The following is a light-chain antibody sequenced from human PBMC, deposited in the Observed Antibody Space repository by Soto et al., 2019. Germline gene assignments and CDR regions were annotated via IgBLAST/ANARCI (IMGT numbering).Light chain of an antibody. J-gene: IGLJ3*02. V-gene: IGLV2-18*01. CDR3: SLYTSSRV. CDR1: SSDVGSYNR. Sequence: QSALTQPPSVSGSPGQSVTISCTGTSSDVGSYNRVSWYQQPPGTAPKLMIYEVSNRPSGVPDRFSGSKSGNTASLTIFGLQAEDEADYYCSLYTSSRVFGGGTKLTVL. CDR2: EVS.